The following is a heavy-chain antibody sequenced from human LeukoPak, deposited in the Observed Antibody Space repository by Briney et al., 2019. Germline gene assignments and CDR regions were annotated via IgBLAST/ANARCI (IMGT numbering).Heavy chain of an antibody. V-gene: IGHV3-21*01. CDR1: GFTFSSYN. CDR2: ISSSSSHI. D-gene: IGHD3-10*01. Sequence: GGSLRLSCAASGFTFSSYNMNWVRQAPGKGLEWVSFISSSSSHIYYADSVKGRFTISRDNAKNSLYLQVNSLRAEDTAVYHCSDVSGSYWGQGTLVTVSS. CDR3: SDVSGSY. J-gene: IGHJ4*02.